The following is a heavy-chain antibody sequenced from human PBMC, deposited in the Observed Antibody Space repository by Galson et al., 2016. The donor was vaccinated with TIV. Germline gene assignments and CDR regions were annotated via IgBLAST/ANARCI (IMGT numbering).Heavy chain of an antibody. J-gene: IGHJ6*02. CDR1: GYTFTHYY. CDR3: TRESGPGYCSSTSCYGYYGMYV. D-gene: IGHD2-2*03. V-gene: IGHV1-2*06. Sequence: SVKVSCKASGYTFTHYYMHWVRQAPGQGPEWMGRINTDSGGTVYAQKFQGRVTMTRDTSISTAYMDLSRLNSDDTAVYYRTRESGPGYCSSTSCYGYYGMYVWGQGTTVTFSS. CDR2: INTDSGGT.